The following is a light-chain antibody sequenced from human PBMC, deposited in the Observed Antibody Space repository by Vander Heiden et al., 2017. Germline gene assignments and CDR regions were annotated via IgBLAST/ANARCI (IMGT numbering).Light chain of an antibody. CDR1: QGISNY. CDR3: QKYNTVPLT. Sequence: SRSSSVGDAVTITCRASQGISNYLVWYQQKPGKVPKLLIYAASTLQSGVPSRFSGSGSGTDFTLTISSLQPEDVATYYCQKYNTVPLTFGGGTRVEIK. CDR2: AAS. J-gene: IGKJ4*01. V-gene: IGKV1-27*01.